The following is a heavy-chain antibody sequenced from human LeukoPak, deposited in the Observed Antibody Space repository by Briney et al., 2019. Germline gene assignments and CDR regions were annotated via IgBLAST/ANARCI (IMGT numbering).Heavy chain of an antibody. V-gene: IGHV3-11*04. Sequence: GGSLRLSCAASGLTFSDYYMSWIRQAPGKGLEWVSYISSSGSTIYYADSVKGRFTISRDNAKNSLYLQMNSLRAEDTAVYYCAREYYYGSGSLDIYYWGQGTLVTVSS. J-gene: IGHJ4*02. CDR2: ISSSGSTI. CDR1: GLTFSDYY. D-gene: IGHD3-10*01. CDR3: AREYYYGSGSLDIYY.